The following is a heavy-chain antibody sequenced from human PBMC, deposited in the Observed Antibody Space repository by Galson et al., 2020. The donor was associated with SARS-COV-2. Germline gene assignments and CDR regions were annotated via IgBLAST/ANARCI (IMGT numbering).Heavy chain of an antibody. Sequence: ASVTVSCKASGYLFTRYGMTWVRQAPGQGLEWMGWISAFNGNTNYAQKLQDRVTLTTDTSTTTAYMELRSLRADDAALYYCARVYGSGSYVGSDFWGQGTQVNASS. J-gene: IGHJ4*02. CDR1: GYLFTRYG. D-gene: IGHD3-10*01. CDR2: ISAFNGNT. V-gene: IGHV1-18*04. CDR3: ARVYGSGSYVGSDF.